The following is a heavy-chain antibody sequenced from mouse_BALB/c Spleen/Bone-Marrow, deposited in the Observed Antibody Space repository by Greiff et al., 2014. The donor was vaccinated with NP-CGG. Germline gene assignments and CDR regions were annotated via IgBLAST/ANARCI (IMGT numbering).Heavy chain of an antibody. J-gene: IGHJ4*01. CDR3: TRSPTMITTYSGAMDY. D-gene: IGHD2-4*01. Sequence: VQLKESGTVLARPGASVKMSCKASGYSFTSYWMHWVKQRPGRGLEWIGAIYPGNSDTSYNQKFKGKAKLTAVSSASTAYMELSSLTNEDSAVYYCTRSPTMITTYSGAMDYWGQGTSVTVSA. CDR1: GYSFTSYW. V-gene: IGHV1-5*01. CDR2: IYPGNSDT.